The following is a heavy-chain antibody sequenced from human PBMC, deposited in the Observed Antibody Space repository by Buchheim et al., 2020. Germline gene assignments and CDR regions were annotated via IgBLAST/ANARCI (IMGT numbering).Heavy chain of an antibody. D-gene: IGHD3-16*01. CDR1: GFTFSSYA. CDR3: ANSGGLVSSAFDY. Sequence: EVQLLESGGGLVQPGGSLRLSCAASGFTFSSYAMSWVRQAPGKGLEWVSAISGSGGSNYYADSVKGRFTISSDNSKKPLYLQMNSLRAEDTAVYYCANSGGLVSSAFDYWGQGTL. CDR2: ISGSGGSN. V-gene: IGHV3-23*01. J-gene: IGHJ4*02.